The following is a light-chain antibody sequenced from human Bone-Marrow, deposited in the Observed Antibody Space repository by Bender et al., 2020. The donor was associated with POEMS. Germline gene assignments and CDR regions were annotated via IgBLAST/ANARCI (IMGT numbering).Light chain of an antibody. J-gene: IGLJ3*02. CDR3: QSAGNSTLNRGL. CDR1: AFPKQF. V-gene: IGLV3-25*03. Sequence: SYEVTQPPSVSVSPGQTARITCSADAFPKQFAYWYQQKPGQAPVLGIYKDNERPSGIHEELSGASSARTLTFTVSSVQEEDEDDDYCQSAGNSTLNRGLFGGGTKLTVL. CDR2: KDN.